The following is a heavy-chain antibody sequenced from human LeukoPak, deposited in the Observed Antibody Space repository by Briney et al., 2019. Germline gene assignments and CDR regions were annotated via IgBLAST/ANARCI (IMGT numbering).Heavy chain of an antibody. D-gene: IGHD3-10*01. V-gene: IGHV1-18*01. J-gene: IGHJ4*02. Sequence: ASVKVSCKASGYTFTSYGISWVRQAPRQGLEWMGWISAYNGNTNYAQKLQGRVTMTTDTSTSTAYMELRSLRSDDTAVYYCASLRGSGSPFDYWGQGTLVTVSS. CDR3: ASLRGSGSPFDY. CDR1: GYTFTSYG. CDR2: ISAYNGNT.